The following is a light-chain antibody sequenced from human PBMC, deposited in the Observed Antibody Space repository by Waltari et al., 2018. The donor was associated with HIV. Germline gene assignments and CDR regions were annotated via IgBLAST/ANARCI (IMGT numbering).Light chain of an antibody. V-gene: IGLV2-23*02. CDR3: CSYAGSESSEV. Sequence: QSALTQPASVSGSPGQSITISCTGTSSNIGANNYVSCYQQHPGKAPKLIIYDVTKRPSGVSNRFSGSKSGNTASLTIPGLQAEDEADYHCCSYAGSESSEVFGGGTKLTVL. J-gene: IGLJ2*01. CDR1: SSNIGANNY. CDR2: DVT.